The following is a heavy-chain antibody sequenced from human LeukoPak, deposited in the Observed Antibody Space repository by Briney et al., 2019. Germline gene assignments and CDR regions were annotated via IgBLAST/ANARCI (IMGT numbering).Heavy chain of an antibody. CDR2: INHSGST. CDR3: ASFPLNYDSSGYYSFFDY. V-gene: IGHV4-34*01. D-gene: IGHD3-22*01. Sequence: SETLSLTCAVYGGSFSGYYWSWIRQPPGKGLEWIGEINHSGSTNYNPSLKSRVTISVDTSKNQFSLKLSSVTAADTAVYYCASFPLNYDSSGYYSFFDYWGQGTLVTVPS. CDR1: GGSFSGYY. J-gene: IGHJ4*02.